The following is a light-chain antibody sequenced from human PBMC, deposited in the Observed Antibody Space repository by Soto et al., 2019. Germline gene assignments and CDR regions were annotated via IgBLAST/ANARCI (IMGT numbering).Light chain of an antibody. CDR3: LQDYNYPYT. Sequence: AIQMTQSPSSLSASLGDRVTITCRASQAIKDDLVWYQHRPGKAPKLLIYRSSNIHSGVPSRFSGSGSGTDFTLTISSLQPEDFATYYCLQDYNYPYTFGQGTRLEIK. J-gene: IGKJ5*01. V-gene: IGKV1-6*01. CDR1: QAIKDD. CDR2: RSS.